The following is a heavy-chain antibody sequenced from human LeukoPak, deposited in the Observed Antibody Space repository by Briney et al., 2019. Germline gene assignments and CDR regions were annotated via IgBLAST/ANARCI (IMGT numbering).Heavy chain of an antibody. CDR3: ARDRRRELLHAFDI. CDR1: GGTISRYY. J-gene: IGHJ3*02. D-gene: IGHD1-26*01. Sequence: SETLSLTCTVSGGTISRYYWSWIRQPPGKGPEWIAYIDYIGSTNYNPSLKSRLTISLDASKNQFSLKLSSVTAADTAVYYCARDRRRELLHAFDIWGQGTMVTVSS. V-gene: IGHV4-59*01. CDR2: IDYIGST.